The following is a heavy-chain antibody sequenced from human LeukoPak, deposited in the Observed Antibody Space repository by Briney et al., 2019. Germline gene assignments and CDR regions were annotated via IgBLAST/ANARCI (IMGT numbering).Heavy chain of an antibody. CDR3: ASRLYCSNTRCRNFPFAY. Sequence: SVKVSCKASGYTFTSYDINWVRQATGQGLEWMGGIIPIFGTANYAQKFQDRVTITADESTSTAYMELSSLRSEDTAIYYCASRLYCSNTRCRNFPFAYWGQGTLVTVSS. CDR2: IIPIFGTA. D-gene: IGHD2-2*01. CDR1: GYTFTSYD. V-gene: IGHV1-69*13. J-gene: IGHJ4*02.